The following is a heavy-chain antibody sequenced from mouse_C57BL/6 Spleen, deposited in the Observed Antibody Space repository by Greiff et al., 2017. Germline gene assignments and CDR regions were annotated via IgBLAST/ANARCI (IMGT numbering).Heavy chain of an antibody. J-gene: IGHJ4*01. CDR1: GFTFSSYA. CDR2: ISSGGDYI. V-gene: IGHV5-9-1*02. D-gene: IGHD3-2*02. Sequence: EVLLVESGEGLVKPGASLKLSCAASGFTFSSYAMSWVRQTPEQRLEWVAYISSGGDYIYYADNVKGRFTISRDNARNTLYLQMSRLKSEDTAMYYCTREADSYAMDYWGQGTSVTVSS. CDR3: TREADSYAMDY.